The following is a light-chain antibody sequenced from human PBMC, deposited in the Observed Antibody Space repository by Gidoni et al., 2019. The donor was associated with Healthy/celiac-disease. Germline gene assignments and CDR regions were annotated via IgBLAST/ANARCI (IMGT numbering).Light chain of an antibody. CDR1: QSVSSY. CDR3: QQRSNGPLT. V-gene: IGKV3-11*01. CDR2: DAS. J-gene: IGKJ4*01. Sequence: EIVLTQSPATLSLSPGDRATLSCRASQSVSSYLAWYQQKPGQAPRLLIYDASNRATCIPARFSGSGSGTDFTPTISSLEPEDFAVYYCQQRSNGPLTFGGGTKVEIK.